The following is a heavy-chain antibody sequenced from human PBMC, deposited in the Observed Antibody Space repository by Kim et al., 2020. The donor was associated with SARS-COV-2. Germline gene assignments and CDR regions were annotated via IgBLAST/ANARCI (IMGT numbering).Heavy chain of an antibody. CDR2: ISSSGSTI. CDR1: GFTFSSYE. D-gene: IGHD3-9*01. J-gene: IGHJ6*03. CDR3: ARADGNYDILTGYYRAGNYMDV. Sequence: GGSLRLSCAASGFTFSSYEMNWVRQAPGKGLEWVSYISSSGSTIYYADSVKGRFTISRDNAKNSLYLQMNSLRAEDTAVYYCARADGNYDILTGYYRAGNYMDVWGKGTTVTVSS. V-gene: IGHV3-48*03.